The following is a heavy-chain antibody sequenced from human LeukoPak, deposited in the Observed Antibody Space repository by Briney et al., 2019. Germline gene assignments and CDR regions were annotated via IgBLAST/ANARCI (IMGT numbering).Heavy chain of an antibody. CDR2: IYYSGST. CDR3: AREDGSGIGY. V-gene: IGHV4-59*01. CDR1: GGSISSYY. D-gene: IGHD3-10*01. J-gene: IGHJ4*02. Sequence: SETLSHTCTVSGGSISSYYWSWIRQPPGKGLEWIGYIYYSGSTNYNPSLKSRVTISVDTSKNQFSLKLSSVTAADTAVYYCAREDGSGIGYWGQGTLVTVSS.